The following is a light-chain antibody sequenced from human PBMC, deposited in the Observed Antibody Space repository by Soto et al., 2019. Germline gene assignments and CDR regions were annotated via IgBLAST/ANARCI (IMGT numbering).Light chain of an antibody. Sequence: QSALTQPPSASGSPGQSVTISCTGTSSDVGGYNYVSWYQQHPGKAPKLMIYEVSKRPSGVPDRFSGYKSGNTASLTVSGLQAEDEADYYCRSYAGSNKVFGGGTKVTVL. CDR3: RSYAGSNKV. CDR2: EVS. CDR1: SSDVGGYNY. V-gene: IGLV2-8*01. J-gene: IGLJ2*01.